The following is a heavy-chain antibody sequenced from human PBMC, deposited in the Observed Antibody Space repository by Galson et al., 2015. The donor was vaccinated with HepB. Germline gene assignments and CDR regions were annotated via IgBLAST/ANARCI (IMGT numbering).Heavy chain of an antibody. CDR2: INPGDSET. J-gene: IGHJ1*01. CDR1: GDPFTRYW. Sequence: QSGAEVKKPGESLKISCKNSGDPFTRYWLGWVRQKPGKGLEWMGIINPGDSETRYSPSFEGQVTISVDKSVTTAYLEWSSLKASDTALYYCARLFSAAMPRVADLWGQGTLLSVSS. CDR3: ARLFSAAMPRVADL. V-gene: IGHV5-51*01. D-gene: IGHD2-2*01.